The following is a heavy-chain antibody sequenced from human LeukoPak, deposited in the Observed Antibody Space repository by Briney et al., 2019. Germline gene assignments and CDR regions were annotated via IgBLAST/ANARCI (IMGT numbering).Heavy chain of an antibody. V-gene: IGHV1-2*02. J-gene: IGHJ5*02. CDR1: GYTFTGYY. Sequence: ASVKVSCKASGYTFTGYYMHWVRQAPGQGLEWMGWINPNSGGTNYAQKFQGRVTMTRDTSISTAYMELSRLRSDDTAVYYCAREGYCSSTSCYDATGNWFDPWGQGTLVTVSS. CDR2: INPNSGGT. CDR3: AREGYCSSTSCYDATGNWFDP. D-gene: IGHD2-2*01.